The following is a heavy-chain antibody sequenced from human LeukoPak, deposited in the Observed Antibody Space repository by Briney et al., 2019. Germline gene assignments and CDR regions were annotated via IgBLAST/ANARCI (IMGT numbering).Heavy chain of an antibody. D-gene: IGHD1-26*01. Sequence: SETLSLTCTVSGGSISSGGYYWSWIRQPPGKGLEWIGYIYHSGSTYYNPSLKSRVTISVDRSKNQFSLKLSSVTAADTAVYYCARGVGATSDWGYYFDYWGQGTLVTVSS. CDR3: ARGVGATSDWGYYFDY. CDR1: GGSISSGGYY. CDR2: IYHSGST. J-gene: IGHJ4*02. V-gene: IGHV4-30-2*01.